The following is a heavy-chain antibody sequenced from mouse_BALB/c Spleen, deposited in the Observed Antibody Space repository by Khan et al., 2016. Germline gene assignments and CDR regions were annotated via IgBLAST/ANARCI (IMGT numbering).Heavy chain of an antibody. V-gene: IGHV1-5*01. J-gene: IGHJ3*01. D-gene: IGHD1-3*01. CDR3: TKVVTSGFACLAY. CDR2: IYPGNSDA. CDR1: GYTFSSYW. Sequence: VQLQQSGTVLVRPGASVKMSCKASGYTFSSYWMHWVKQRPGQGLEWIGVIYPGNSDATYNQKFKGKAELTAVTSTSTAYMELSSLTNEDSAVYYCTKVVTSGFACLAYWGQGTLVTVSA.